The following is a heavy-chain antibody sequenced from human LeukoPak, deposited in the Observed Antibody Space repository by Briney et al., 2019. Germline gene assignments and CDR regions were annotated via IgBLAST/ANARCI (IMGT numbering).Heavy chain of an antibody. CDR2: IRATAGTT. J-gene: IGHJ4*02. Sequence: GGSLRLSCAASGFTFSSYAMTWVRQAPGKGLEWVSTIRATAGTTYYEDSVKGRFTISRDNSKNTQWLQMNSLRVEDTAVYYCTKGGYTTYFDYWGQGTLVTVSS. V-gene: IGHV3-23*01. D-gene: IGHD6-13*01. CDR1: GFTFSSYA. CDR3: TKGGYTTYFDY.